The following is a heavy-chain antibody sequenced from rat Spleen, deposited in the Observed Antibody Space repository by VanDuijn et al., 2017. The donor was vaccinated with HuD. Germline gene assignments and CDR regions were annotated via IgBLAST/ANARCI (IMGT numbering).Heavy chain of an antibody. CDR1: GFTFSDYN. CDR2: VIYDGSRT. J-gene: IGHJ4*01. D-gene: IGHD1-3*01. CDR3: ATRPNYGSLYVMDA. Sequence: EVQLVESGGGLVQPGRSLKLSCAASGFTFSDYNMAWVRQAPKKGLEWVATVIYDGSRTYYRDSVKGRFTISRDNAKSTLYLQMDSLRSEDTATYYCATRPNYGSLYVMDAWGQGASVTVSS. V-gene: IGHV5S10*01.